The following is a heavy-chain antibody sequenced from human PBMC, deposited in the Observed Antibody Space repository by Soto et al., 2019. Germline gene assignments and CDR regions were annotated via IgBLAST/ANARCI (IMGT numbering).Heavy chain of an antibody. Sequence: QVQLVESGGGVVQPGRSLRLSCAASGFTFSSYGMHWVRQAPGKGLEWVAVISYDGSNKYYADSVKGRFTISRDNSKNTLYLKMNSLRAEDTAVYYCAILGANTVTTFDYWGQGTLVTVSS. V-gene: IGHV3-30*03. CDR1: GFTFSSYG. CDR3: AILGANTVTTFDY. CDR2: ISYDGSNK. D-gene: IGHD4-17*01. J-gene: IGHJ4*02.